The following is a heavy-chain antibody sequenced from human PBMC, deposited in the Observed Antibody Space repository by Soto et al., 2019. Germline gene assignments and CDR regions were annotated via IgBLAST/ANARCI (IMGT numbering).Heavy chain of an antibody. CDR1: GFTFSSYA. Sequence: GGSLRLSCAASGFTFSSYAMHWVRQAPGKGLEWVAVISYDGSNKYYADSVKGRFTISRDNSKNTLYLQMNSLRAEDTAVYYCAREVTIFGVVIPTYYYGMDVWGQGTTVTVSS. V-gene: IGHV3-30-3*01. CDR3: AREVTIFGVVIPTYYYGMDV. D-gene: IGHD3-3*01. CDR2: ISYDGSNK. J-gene: IGHJ6*02.